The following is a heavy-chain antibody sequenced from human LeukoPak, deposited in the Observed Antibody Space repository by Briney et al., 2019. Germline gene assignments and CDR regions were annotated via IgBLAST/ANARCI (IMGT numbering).Heavy chain of an antibody. Sequence: GASVKVSCQASGYSFAKYGISWVRQAPGQGLEWMGWIGAYSGDANYAQMFQGRVTMTTVTSTTTAYMELRSLRSDDTAVYYCARDPGYRPDASDIWGQGTVVTVS. J-gene: IGHJ3*02. V-gene: IGHV1-18*01. D-gene: IGHD5-18*01. CDR3: ARDPGYRPDASDI. CDR1: GYSFAKYG. CDR2: IGAYSGDA.